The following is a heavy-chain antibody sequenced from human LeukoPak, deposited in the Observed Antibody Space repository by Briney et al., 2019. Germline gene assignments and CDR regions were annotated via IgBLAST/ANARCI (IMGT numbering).Heavy chain of an antibody. J-gene: IGHJ4*02. CDR1: GGTFISYA. CDR3: ARDGAPDFWSGYYQCGY. CDR2: IIPIFGTA. D-gene: IGHD3-3*01. V-gene: IGHV1-69*13. Sequence: ASVKVSCKASGGTFISYAISWVRQAPGQGLEWMGGIIPIFGTANYAQKFQGRVTITADESTSTAYMELSSLRSEDTAVYYCARDGAPDFWSGYYQCGYWGQGTLVTVSS.